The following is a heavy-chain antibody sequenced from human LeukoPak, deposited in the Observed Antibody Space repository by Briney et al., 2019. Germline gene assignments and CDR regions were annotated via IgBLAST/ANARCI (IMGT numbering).Heavy chain of an antibody. CDR1: GDSVSSNSAA. CDR3: ARAFAYYYDGSGYYPFDY. V-gene: IGHV6-1*01. D-gene: IGHD3-22*01. CDR2: TYYRSKWYN. J-gene: IGHJ4*02. Sequence: SQTLSLTCAISGDSVSSNSAAWNWIRQSPSRGLEWLGRTYYRSKWYNDYAVSVKSRIIINPDTSKNQFSLQLNSVTPEDTAVYYCARAFAYYYDGSGYYPFDYWGQGTLVTVSS.